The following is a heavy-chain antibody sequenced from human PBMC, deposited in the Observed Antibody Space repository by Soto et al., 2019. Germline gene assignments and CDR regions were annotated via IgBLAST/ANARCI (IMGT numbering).Heavy chain of an antibody. CDR2: IIPIFGTA. Sequence: GASVKVSCKSSGCTFSSYAISWVRQAPGQGLEWMGGIIPIFGTANYAQKFQGRVTITADESTSTAYMELSSLRSEDTAVYYCARARLPGITIFGVVPEDFKNAYYYYYGMDVWGQGTTVTVSS. D-gene: IGHD3-3*01. V-gene: IGHV1-69*13. J-gene: IGHJ6*02. CDR3: ARARLPGITIFGVVPEDFKNAYYYYYGMDV. CDR1: GCTFSSYA.